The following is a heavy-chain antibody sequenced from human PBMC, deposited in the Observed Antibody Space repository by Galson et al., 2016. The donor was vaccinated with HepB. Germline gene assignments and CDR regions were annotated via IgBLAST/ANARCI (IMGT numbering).Heavy chain of an antibody. CDR1: GGSISSRGYS. J-gene: IGHJ4*02. V-gene: IGHV4-30-2*01. CDR3: ARGHDYGGNSPDY. D-gene: IGHD4-23*01. CDR2: IYYSGST. Sequence: TLSLTCAVSGGSISSRGYSWSWIRQPPGKGLEWIGYIYYSGSTYYNLSLNSRVIMSLDRPKNQVSLKLTSVPAADTAVYFCARGHDYGGNSPDYWGQGTLVTVSS.